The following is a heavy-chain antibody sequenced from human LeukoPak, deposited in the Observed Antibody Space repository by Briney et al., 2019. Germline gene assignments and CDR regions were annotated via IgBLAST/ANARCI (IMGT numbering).Heavy chain of an antibody. CDR1: GGSISSYY. J-gene: IGHJ4*02. D-gene: IGHD2-2*01. Sequence: KSSETLSLTCTVSGGSISSYYWSWIRQPPGKGLEWIGYIYYSGSTNYNPSLKSRVTISVDTSKNQFSLKLSSVTAADTAVYYCARDEYCSSTSCAKGGWGQGTLVTVSS. CDR3: ARDEYCSSTSCAKGG. CDR2: IYYSGST. V-gene: IGHV4-59*12.